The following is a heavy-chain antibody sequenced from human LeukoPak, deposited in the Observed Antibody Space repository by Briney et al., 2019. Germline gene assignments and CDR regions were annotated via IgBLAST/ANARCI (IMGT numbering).Heavy chain of an antibody. D-gene: IGHD1-26*01. V-gene: IGHV6-1*01. J-gene: IGHJ5*01. CDR2: TYYRSKWYS. Sequence: SQTLSLTCAIFGESVSSNTATWNWIRQSPSRGLEWLGRTYYRSKWYSDYAESVRSRIVINPDTSKNQFSLHLNSVTPEDTAVYYCATSAHFREWFDSWGQGTLVTVSS. CDR1: GESVSSNTAT. CDR3: ATSAHFREWFDS.